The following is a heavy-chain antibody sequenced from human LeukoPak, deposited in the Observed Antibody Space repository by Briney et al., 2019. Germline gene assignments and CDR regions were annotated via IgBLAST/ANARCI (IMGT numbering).Heavy chain of an antibody. J-gene: IGHJ4*02. Sequence: GGSLRLSCAASGFTFSSYWMTWVRQAPGRGLEWVSAISNNGGRTDYADYVKGRFTISRDNSKSTLYLHMDSLRAEDTAVYYCARDEDTSALSEYWGQGTLVTVSS. CDR2: ISNNGGRT. CDR3: ARDEDTSALSEY. D-gene: IGHD2/OR15-2a*01. V-gene: IGHV3-23*01. CDR1: GFTFSSYW.